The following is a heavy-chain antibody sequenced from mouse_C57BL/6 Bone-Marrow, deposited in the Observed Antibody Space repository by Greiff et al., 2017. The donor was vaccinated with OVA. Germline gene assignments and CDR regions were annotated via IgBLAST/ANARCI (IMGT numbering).Heavy chain of an antibody. V-gene: IGHV1-55*01. CDR1: GYTFTSYW. Sequence: VQLKQPGAELVKPGASVKMSCKASGYTFTSYWITWVKQRPGQGLEWIGDIYPGSGSTNYNEKFKSKATLTVDTSSSTAYMQLSSLTSEDSAVYYCARGTYYSNYLFAYWGQGTLVTVSA. D-gene: IGHD2-5*01. CDR3: ARGTYYSNYLFAY. J-gene: IGHJ3*01. CDR2: IYPGSGST.